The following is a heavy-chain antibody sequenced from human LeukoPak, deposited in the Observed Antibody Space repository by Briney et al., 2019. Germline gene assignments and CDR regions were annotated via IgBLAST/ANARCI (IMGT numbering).Heavy chain of an antibody. CDR3: AGSPQGWEYYRGEFDY. J-gene: IGHJ4*02. CDR1: GGSFSSGSYY. Sequence: SETLSLTCTVSGGSFSSGSYYWSWIRQPAGKGLEWIGRIYTSGSTNYNPSLKSRVTISVDASKNQFSLKLSSVTAADTAVYYCAGSPQGWEYYRGEFDYWGQGILVTVSS. CDR2: IYTSGST. D-gene: IGHD1-26*01. V-gene: IGHV4-61*02.